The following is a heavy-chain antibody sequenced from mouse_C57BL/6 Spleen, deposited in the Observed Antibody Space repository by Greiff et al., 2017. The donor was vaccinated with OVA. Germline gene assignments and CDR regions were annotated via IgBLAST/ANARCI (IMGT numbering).Heavy chain of an antibody. V-gene: IGHV1-64*01. D-gene: IGHD1-1*01. J-gene: IGHJ4*01. CDR3: ARSGDYYGSGYGYYAMGY. CDR1: GYTFTSYW. CDR2: NYPNSGST. Sequence: QVQLQQPGAELVKPGASVKLSRKASGYTFTSYWMHWVKQRPGQGLEWIGMNYPNSGSTNYNEKFKSKATLTVNKSSSTAYMQLSSLTSEDSAVYYCARSGDYYGSGYGYYAMGYWGRGTSVSVSS.